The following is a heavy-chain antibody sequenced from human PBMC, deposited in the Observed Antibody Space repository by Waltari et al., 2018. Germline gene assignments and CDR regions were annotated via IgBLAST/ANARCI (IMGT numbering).Heavy chain of an antibody. CDR1: GFTFSSYA. CDR2: ISSSGSTI. D-gene: IGHD3-10*01. V-gene: IGHV3-48*03. CDR3: ARVSGELLYYYYGMDV. J-gene: IGHJ6*02. Sequence: EVQLVESGGGLVQPGGSLRLSCAASGFTFSSYAMNWVRQAPGKGREWVSYISSSGSTIYYADSVKGRFTISRDNAKNSLYLQMNSLRAEDTAVYYCARVSGELLYYYYGMDVWGRGTTVTVSS.